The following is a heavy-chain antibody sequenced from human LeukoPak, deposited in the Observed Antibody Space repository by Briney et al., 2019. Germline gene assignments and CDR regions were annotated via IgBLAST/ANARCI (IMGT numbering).Heavy chain of an antibody. J-gene: IGHJ4*02. D-gene: IGHD2-2*01. CDR1: GYNFPSYG. CDR3: ARDRGGKGSAIFY. CDR2: IRPHTGET. Sequence: RASVKVSCKASGYNFPSYGINWVRQAPGQGLEWMGWIRPHTGETNSAQGFQDRVTMTTDTSTTTAYMELRSLRFDDTAVYYCARDRGGKGSAIFYWGQGSLVTVSS. V-gene: IGHV1-18*01.